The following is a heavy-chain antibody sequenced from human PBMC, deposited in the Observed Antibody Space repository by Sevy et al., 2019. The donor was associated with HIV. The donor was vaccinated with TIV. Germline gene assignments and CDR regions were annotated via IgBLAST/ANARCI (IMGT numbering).Heavy chain of an antibody. V-gene: IGHV4-59*13. CDR3: VRSEGNWFDP. Sequence: SETLSLTCTVSGGSISSYYWSWIRQPPGKGLEWIGYIYYSGSTNYNPSLKSRVTISVDTSKNQFSLKLSSVTAADTAVYYCVRSEGNWFDPWGQGTLVTVSS. CDR2: IYYSGST. J-gene: IGHJ5*02. CDR1: GGSISSYY.